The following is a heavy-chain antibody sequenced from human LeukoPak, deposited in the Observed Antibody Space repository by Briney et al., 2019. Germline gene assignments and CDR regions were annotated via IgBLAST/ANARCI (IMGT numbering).Heavy chain of an antibody. Sequence: SQTLSLTCAVSGDSVLSNSSWNWIRQSPSRGLEWLGRTYYRSNWYNDYGVSVKSRININPDTSKNLFSLQLSSVTPEDTAVYYCVRGGQGDGHSADEGFDIWGQGTMVTVS. D-gene: IGHD5-18*01. CDR1: GDSVLSNSS. J-gene: IGHJ3*02. CDR2: TYYRSNWYN. V-gene: IGHV6-1*01. CDR3: VRGGQGDGHSADEGFDI.